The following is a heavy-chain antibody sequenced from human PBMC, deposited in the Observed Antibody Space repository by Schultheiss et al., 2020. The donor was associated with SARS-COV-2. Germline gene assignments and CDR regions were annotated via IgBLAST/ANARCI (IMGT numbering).Heavy chain of an antibody. Sequence: GGSLRLSCAASGFTFSSYAMSWVRQAPGKGLEWVSAISGSGGSTYYADSVKGRFTISRDNAKNSLYLQMNSLRAEDTAVYYCARDLGYCSSTSCYRNAFDIWGQGTMVTVSS. D-gene: IGHD2-2*03. J-gene: IGHJ3*02. V-gene: IGHV3-23*01. CDR2: ISGSGGST. CDR3: ARDLGYCSSTSCYRNAFDI. CDR1: GFTFSSYA.